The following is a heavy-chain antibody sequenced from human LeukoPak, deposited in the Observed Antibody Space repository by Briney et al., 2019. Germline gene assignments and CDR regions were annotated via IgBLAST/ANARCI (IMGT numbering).Heavy chain of an antibody. V-gene: IGHV1-46*01. CDR1: GYTFTSYY. J-gene: IGHJ6*02. CDR2: INPSGGST. Sequence: ASVKVSCKASGYTFTSYYMHCVRQAPGQGLEWMEIINPSGGSTSYAQKFQGRVTMTRDTSTSTVYMELSSLRSEDTAVYYCARDRDYGDYVRYYYYYGMDVWGQGTTVTVSS. D-gene: IGHD4-17*01. CDR3: ARDRDYGDYVRYYYYYGMDV.